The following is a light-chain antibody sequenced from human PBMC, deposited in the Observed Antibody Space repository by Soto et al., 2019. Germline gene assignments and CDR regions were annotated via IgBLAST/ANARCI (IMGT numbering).Light chain of an antibody. CDR2: GAS. Sequence: EIVLTQSPATLSVSAGGTVTLSCRASQSIRTNVAWYQQIPGQAPRLLVYGASTRATGVPARFSGSGSGIEFTLTISSLQSEDSAFYYCQQYFNWTLKWNFGTGTKVDIX. J-gene: IGKJ3*01. V-gene: IGKV3-15*01. CDR1: QSIRTN. CDR3: QQYFNWTLKWN.